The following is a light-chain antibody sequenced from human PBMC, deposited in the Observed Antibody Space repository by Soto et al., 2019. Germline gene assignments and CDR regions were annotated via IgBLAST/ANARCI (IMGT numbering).Light chain of an antibody. CDR2: NAS. V-gene: IGKV3-15*01. CDR3: QQYIVWRT. CDR1: QSVGSS. J-gene: IGKJ1*01. Sequence: EIMMTQSPATLSVSAGVRATLSCRASQSVGSSLAWYQQRPGQTPRLLIFNASTRASVIPTRFSGSGSGSDFSLAISSLQSEDFAVYYCQQYIVWRTFGQGTKVE.